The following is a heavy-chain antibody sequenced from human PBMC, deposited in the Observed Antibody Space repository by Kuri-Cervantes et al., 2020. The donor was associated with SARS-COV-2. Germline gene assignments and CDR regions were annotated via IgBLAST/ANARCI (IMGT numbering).Heavy chain of an antibody. J-gene: IGHJ4*02. CDR3: AKAGGWYSSFFDY. Sequence: GEPLKISCAASGFTFSSYGMHWVRQAPGKGLEWVAFIRYDGSNKYYADSVKGRFTISRDNSKNTLYLQMNSLRAEDTAVYYCAKAGGWYSSFFDYWGQGTLVTVSS. CDR1: GFTFSSYG. D-gene: IGHD6-19*01. CDR2: IRYDGSNK. V-gene: IGHV3-30*02.